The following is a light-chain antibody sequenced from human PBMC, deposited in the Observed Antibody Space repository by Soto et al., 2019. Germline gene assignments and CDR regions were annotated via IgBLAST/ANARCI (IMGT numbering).Light chain of an antibody. V-gene: IGKV1-39*01. Sequence: DTQITQSPSFLSASVGARVTITCRASQSISSYLNWYQQKPGKAPKLLIYAASSLQSGVPSRFSGSGSETDFTLTISSLQPEDFATYYCQQSYSTPLTFGGGTKVDIK. CDR3: QQSYSTPLT. CDR2: AAS. CDR1: QSISSY. J-gene: IGKJ4*01.